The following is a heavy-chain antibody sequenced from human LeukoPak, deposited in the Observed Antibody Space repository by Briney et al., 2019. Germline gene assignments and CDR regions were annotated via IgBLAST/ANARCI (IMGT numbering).Heavy chain of an antibody. V-gene: IGHV3-74*01. CDR3: ARDRRYSPDY. CDR1: GFTFSAYW. CDR2: IDSDGSTT. J-gene: IGHJ4*02. D-gene: IGHD1-14*01. Sequence: GGSLRLSCAASGFTFSAYWMHWVRQAPGKGLVWVSLIDSDGSTTNYADSVKGRFTISRDNAKNTLYLQMNGLRAEDTAVYYCARDRRYSPDYWGQGTLVTFSS.